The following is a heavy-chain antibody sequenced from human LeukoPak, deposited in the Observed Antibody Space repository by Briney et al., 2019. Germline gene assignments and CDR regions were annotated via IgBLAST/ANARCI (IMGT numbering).Heavy chain of an antibody. CDR2: INHSGNT. CDR1: GGSFSGYS. Sequence: PSETLSLTCAVYGGSFSGYSWSWIRQPPGKGLEWIGEINHSGNTNYNPSLKSRLTISVDTSKNQFSLKLSSVTAADTAVYYCARGAPGYWGQGTLVTVSS. J-gene: IGHJ4*02. CDR3: ARGAPGY. V-gene: IGHV4-34*01.